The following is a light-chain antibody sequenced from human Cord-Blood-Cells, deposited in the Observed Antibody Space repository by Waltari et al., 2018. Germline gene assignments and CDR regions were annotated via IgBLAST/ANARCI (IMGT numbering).Light chain of an antibody. CDR2: EGS. V-gene: IGLV2-23*01. J-gene: IGLJ1*01. Sequence: QSALTQPASVSVSPGQSITISRTGTSSDVGSYNLIAWYQQHPGKAPKLMIYEGSKRPSGVSNRFSGSKSGNTASLTISGLQAEDEADYYCCSYAGSSTNYVFGTGTKVTVL. CDR3: CSYAGSSTNYV. CDR1: SSDVGSYNL.